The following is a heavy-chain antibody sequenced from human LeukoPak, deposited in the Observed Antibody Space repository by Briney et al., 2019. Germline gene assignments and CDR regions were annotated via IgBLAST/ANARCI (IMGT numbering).Heavy chain of an antibody. CDR1: GFTFNSYW. Sequence: GGSLRLSCAASGFTFNSYWMTWVRQAPGKGLEWVATIKRDGSEKNYVDSVKGRFTISRDNAKNSLYLQMNSLRAEDKAVYYCARAPNYFDYWGQGTLVTVSS. J-gene: IGHJ4*02. CDR3: ARAPNYFDY. V-gene: IGHV3-7*01. CDR2: IKRDGSEK.